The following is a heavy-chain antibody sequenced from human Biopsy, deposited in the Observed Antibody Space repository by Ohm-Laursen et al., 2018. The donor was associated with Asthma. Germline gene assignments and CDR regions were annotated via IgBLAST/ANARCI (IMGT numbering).Heavy chain of an antibody. CDR2: VSWNSGSI. CDR1: GFTVSRDH. V-gene: IGHV3-9*01. D-gene: IGHD6-13*01. Sequence: SLRLSCAASGFTVSRDHMFWVRQAPGKGLEWVSGVSWNSGSIDYADSVKGRFTISRDNAKNSLYLQMNSLRGADTALYYCVKDIRLQLWGFDSWGQGALVTVSS. CDR3: VKDIRLQLWGFDS. J-gene: IGHJ4*02.